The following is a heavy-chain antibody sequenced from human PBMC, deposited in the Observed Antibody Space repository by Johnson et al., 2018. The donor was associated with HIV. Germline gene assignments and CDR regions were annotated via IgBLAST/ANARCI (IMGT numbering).Heavy chain of an antibody. J-gene: IGHJ3*02. CDR2: ISGGGGRT. CDR1: GFTFDDYA. CDR3: ARGRNAAAGHDSFDI. V-gene: IGHV3-23*04. D-gene: IGHD6-13*01. Sequence: EVQLVESGGGLVQPGRSLRLSCAASGFTFDDYAMHWVRQAPGKGLEWVSLISGGGGRTFYADSVKGRFTNARDNSKNTRCLQMVSLKAEATAVYYCARGRNAAAGHDSFDIWGQGTMVSCSS.